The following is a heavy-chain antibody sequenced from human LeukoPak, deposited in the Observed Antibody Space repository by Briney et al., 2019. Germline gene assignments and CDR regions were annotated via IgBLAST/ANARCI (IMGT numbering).Heavy chain of an antibody. J-gene: IGHJ3*01. CDR1: GFTFSSYS. Sequence: GGSLRLSCAASGFTFSSYSMNWVRQAPGKGLEWVSSISSSSSYIYYADSVKGRFTISRDNSKNTLYLQVNSLRAEDTAVYYCARESGWGLPHTFDFWGQGTMVTVSS. CDR2: ISSSSSYI. D-gene: IGHD3-3*01. V-gene: IGHV3-21*01. CDR3: ARESGWGLPHTFDF.